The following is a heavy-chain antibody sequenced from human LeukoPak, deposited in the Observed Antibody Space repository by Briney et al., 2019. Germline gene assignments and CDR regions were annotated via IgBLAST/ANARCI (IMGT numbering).Heavy chain of an antibody. CDR2: ISHSGNT. J-gene: IGHJ4*02. CDR1: GDSINKYF. CDR3: ARAGPENLNWRYYIDF. V-gene: IGHV4-59*01. Sequence: SETLSLTCTVSGDSINKYFWSWLRQSPGKGLEWIGYISHSGNTNYNPSLKSRVTISLDKSNNQFSLRLSSVTAADTAVYYCARAGPENLNWRYYIDFRGQGILVTVSS. D-gene: IGHD1-1*01.